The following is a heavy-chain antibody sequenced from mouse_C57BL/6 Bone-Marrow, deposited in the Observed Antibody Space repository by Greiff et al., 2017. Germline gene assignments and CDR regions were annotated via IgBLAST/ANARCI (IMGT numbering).Heavy chain of an antibody. CDR1: GYSITSGYD. CDR3: ARDGYYAMDY. J-gene: IGHJ4*01. CDR2: ISYSGST. Sequence: VQLKQSGPGMVKPSQSLSLTCTVTGYSITSGYDWHWIRHFPGNKLEWMGYISYSGSTNYNPSLKSRISITHDTSKNHFFLKLNSVTTEDTATYYCARDGYYAMDYWGQGTSVTVSS. V-gene: IGHV3-1*01.